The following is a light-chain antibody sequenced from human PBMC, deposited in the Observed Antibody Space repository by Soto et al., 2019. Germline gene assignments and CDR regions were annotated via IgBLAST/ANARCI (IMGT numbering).Light chain of an antibody. V-gene: IGLV2-8*01. CDR2: EVV. CDR3: KSYAGSNTYV. CDR1: KNDIGVYDF. J-gene: IGLJ1*01. Sequence: QSVLTQPPSASGSPGQSVTISCTGTKNDIGVYDFVSWYQHHPGKAPRLIIYEVVQRPSRVPDRFSGSKSGNTASLTVSGLQAADEADYFCKSYAGSNTYVFGSGTKVP.